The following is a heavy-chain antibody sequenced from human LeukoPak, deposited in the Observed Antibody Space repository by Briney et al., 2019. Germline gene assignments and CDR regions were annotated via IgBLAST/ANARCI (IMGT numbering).Heavy chain of an antibody. Sequence: SETLSLTCTVSGGSISNYYWNWIRQPPGKGLELIGYIYYSGTTNYNPSLKSRVSMSVDTSKNQFSLKLSSVTAADTAVYYCARDRVMDVWGKGTTVTISS. J-gene: IGHJ6*04. D-gene: IGHD3-10*01. CDR2: IYYSGTT. CDR3: ARDRVMDV. CDR1: GGSISNYY. V-gene: IGHV4-59*01.